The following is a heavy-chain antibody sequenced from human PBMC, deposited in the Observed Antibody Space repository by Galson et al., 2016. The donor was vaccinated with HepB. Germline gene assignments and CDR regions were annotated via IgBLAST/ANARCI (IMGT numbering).Heavy chain of an antibody. CDR1: RDDFTTSW. CDR3: ARLVGGFGYFDY. D-gene: IGHD2-15*01. Sequence: QSGAEVKKAGESLKISCEGSRDDFTTSWIGWVRQMPGKGLEWMGLIYPDDSDARYSPSFQGQVTISADKSIRTAYLQWSSLKASDTGMYYCARLVGGFGYFDYWGQGTLVTVPS. V-gene: IGHV5-51*01. J-gene: IGHJ4*02. CDR2: IYPDDSDA.